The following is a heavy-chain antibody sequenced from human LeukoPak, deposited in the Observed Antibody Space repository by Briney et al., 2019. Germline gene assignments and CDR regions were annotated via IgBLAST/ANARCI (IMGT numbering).Heavy chain of an antibody. D-gene: IGHD3-22*01. CDR2: ISGSGGST. CDR3: AKEVGHYYDSSGFPFDY. V-gene: IGHV3-23*01. Sequence: GGSLRLSCAASGFTFSSYGMSWVRQAPGKGLEWVSAISGSGGSTYYADSVKGRFTISRDNSKSTLYLQMNSLRAEDTAVYYCAKEVGHYYDSSGFPFDYWGQGTLVTVSS. J-gene: IGHJ4*02. CDR1: GFTFSSYG.